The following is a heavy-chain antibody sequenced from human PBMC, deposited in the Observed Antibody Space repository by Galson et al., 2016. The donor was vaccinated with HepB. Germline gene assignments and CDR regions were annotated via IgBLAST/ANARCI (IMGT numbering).Heavy chain of an antibody. D-gene: IGHD1-26*01. CDR3: ARGLSTTKWDEGY. CDR1: GFTFSNYN. V-gene: IGHV3-21*01. Sequence: SLRLSCAASGFTFSNYNMHWVRQAPGKGLEWVSSISSSSSNIYYADSVKGRFTISRDNAENSLYLQVNSLRDEDTAVYYCARGLSTTKWDEGYWGQGTLVTVSA. CDR2: ISSSSSNI. J-gene: IGHJ4*02.